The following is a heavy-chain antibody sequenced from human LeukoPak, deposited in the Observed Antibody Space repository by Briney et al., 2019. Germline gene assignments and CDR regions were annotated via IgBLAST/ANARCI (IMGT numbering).Heavy chain of an antibody. Sequence: GGSLRLSCAASGFTFSSYSMNWVRQAPGKGLEWVAAISYDGVKTYYEDSVKGRFTISRDNSKSTLYLQMNSLRAEDTAVYYCAKDGLYYDFWSGYFSFDYWGQGTLVTVSS. CDR1: GFTFSSYS. D-gene: IGHD3-3*01. CDR2: ISYDGVKT. J-gene: IGHJ4*02. CDR3: AKDGLYYDFWSGYFSFDY. V-gene: IGHV3-30*18.